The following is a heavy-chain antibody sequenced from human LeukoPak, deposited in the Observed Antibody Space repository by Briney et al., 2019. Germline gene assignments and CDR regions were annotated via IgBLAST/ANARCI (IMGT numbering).Heavy chain of an antibody. J-gene: IGHJ4*02. V-gene: IGHV4-34*01. CDR2: FNHRGTT. Sequence: SETLSLTCAVYGDSFSGYYWSWIRRPPGKGLEWIAEFNHRGTTHYNPSLKSRVNISADTSKNQFSLHLDSVTAADTAVYYCARSWAGMYYPFYYFDYWGQGTLVSVSS. D-gene: IGHD1-26*01. CDR3: ARSWAGMYYPFYYFDY. CDR1: GDSFSGYY.